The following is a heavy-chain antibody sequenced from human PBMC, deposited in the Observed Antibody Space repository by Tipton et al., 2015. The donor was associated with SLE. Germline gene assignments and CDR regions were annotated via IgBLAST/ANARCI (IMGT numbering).Heavy chain of an antibody. CDR2: IYYSGST. Sequence: GLVKPSETLSLTCTVSGGSISSYYCSWIRQPPGKGLEWIGYIYYSGSTNYNPSLKSRVTISVDTSKNQFSLKLSSVTAADTAVYYCARPTQLLWFGESRDPPDGMDVWGQGTTVTVSS. CDR1: GGSISSYY. CDR3: ARPTQLLWFGESRDPPDGMDV. V-gene: IGHV4-59*08. J-gene: IGHJ6*02. D-gene: IGHD3-10*01.